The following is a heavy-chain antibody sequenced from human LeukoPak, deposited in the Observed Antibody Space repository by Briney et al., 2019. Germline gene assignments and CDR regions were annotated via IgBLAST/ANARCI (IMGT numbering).Heavy chain of an antibody. CDR2: IYSGGST. CDR1: GFTVSSNY. D-gene: IGHD2-15*01. J-gene: IGHJ4*02. Sequence: GGSLRLSCAASGFTVSSNYMSWVRQAPGKGLEWVSVIYSGGSTYYADSVKGRFTISRDNSKNTLYLQMNSLRAEDTAVYYCARERGCSGGSCYSERLSTYYFDYWGQGTLVTVSS. CDR3: ARERGCSGGSCYSERLSTYYFDY. V-gene: IGHV3-66*01.